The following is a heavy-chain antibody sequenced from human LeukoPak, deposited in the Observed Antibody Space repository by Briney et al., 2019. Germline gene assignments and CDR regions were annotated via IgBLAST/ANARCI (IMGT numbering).Heavy chain of an antibody. J-gene: IGHJ5*02. CDR3: ARQRIGSLRS. CDR2: MSYDGTHQ. D-gene: IGHD5/OR15-5a*01. V-gene: IGHV3-30*11. CDR1: GFTFSNYA. Sequence: PGRSLRLSCAAAGFTFSNYAMHWVHQAAGKGLELVALMSYDGTHQYYAGSSKGPFTISRDNSQDTVSLQINTLRNEDTAVYYCARQRIGSLRSWGQGTPVTVSS.